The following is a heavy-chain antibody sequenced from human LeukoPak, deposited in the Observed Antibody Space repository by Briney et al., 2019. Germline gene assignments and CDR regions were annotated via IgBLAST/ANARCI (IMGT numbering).Heavy chain of an antibody. V-gene: IGHV3-23*01. CDR2: TSSSDAGT. Sequence: GGSLRLPCAASGFTLSTYAMSWVRQTPGKGLEWVAATSSSDAGTYHADSVRSRFTISRDNSKNTLYLQMNSLRAEDAAVYFCAKAPVTSCRGAYCYPFDSWGQGTLVTVSS. CDR3: AKAPVTSCRGAYCYPFDS. CDR1: GFTLSTYA. J-gene: IGHJ4*02. D-gene: IGHD2-21*01.